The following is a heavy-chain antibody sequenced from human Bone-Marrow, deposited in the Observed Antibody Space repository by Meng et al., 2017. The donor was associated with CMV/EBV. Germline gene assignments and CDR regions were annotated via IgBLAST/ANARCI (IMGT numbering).Heavy chain of an antibody. V-gene: IGHV3-21*01. CDR3: ARDIDDYDGSGYFDY. Sequence: GGSLRLSCAASGFTFSSYAMSWVRQAPGKGLEWVSSISSSSSYIYYADSVKGRFTISRDNAKNSLYLQMNSLRAEDTAVYYCARDIDDYDGSGYFDYWGQGTLVTVSS. CDR1: GFTFSSYA. J-gene: IGHJ4*02. CDR2: ISSSSSYI. D-gene: IGHD3-22*01.